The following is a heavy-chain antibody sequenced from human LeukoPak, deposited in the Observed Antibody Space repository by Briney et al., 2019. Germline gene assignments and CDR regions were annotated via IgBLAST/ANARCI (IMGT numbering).Heavy chain of an antibody. CDR1: GFTFSSYS. V-gene: IGHV3-23*01. CDR3: TTGYYYNYYYGMDV. J-gene: IGHJ6*02. Sequence: GGSLRLSCAASGFTFSSYSMNWVRQAPGKGLEWVSAISGSGGSTYYADSVKGRFTISRDNSKNTLYLQMNSLKTEDTAVYYCTTGYYYNYYYGMDVWGQGTTVTVSS. CDR2: ISGSGGST. D-gene: IGHD2-15*01.